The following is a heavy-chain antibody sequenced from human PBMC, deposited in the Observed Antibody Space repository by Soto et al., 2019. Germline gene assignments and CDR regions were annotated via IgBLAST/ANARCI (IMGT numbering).Heavy chain of an antibody. D-gene: IGHD5-12*01. V-gene: IGHV4-59*01. J-gene: IGHJ4*02. CDR1: GGSISSYY. Sequence: QVQLQESGPGLVKPSETLSLTCTVSGGSISSYYWSWIRQPQGKGLEWIGYIYYSGSTNYNPSLKSRVTISVDTSKNQFSLKLSSVTAADTAVYYCAREYSGYDLYYFDYWGQGTLVTVSS. CDR3: AREYSGYDLYYFDY. CDR2: IYYSGST.